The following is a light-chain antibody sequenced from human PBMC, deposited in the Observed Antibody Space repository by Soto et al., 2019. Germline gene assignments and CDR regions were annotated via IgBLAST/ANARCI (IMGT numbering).Light chain of an antibody. CDR3: AAWDDSLNGYV. Sequence: QSVLTQPPSVSGTPGQRVTISCSGGSSNIGSNYVYWYQQFPGRAPKLLMYYNDQRPSGVPDRFSGSKSGTSASLAISGLQSEDEADYYCAAWDDSLNGYVFGTGTKVTV. J-gene: IGLJ1*01. V-gene: IGLV1-44*01. CDR1: SSNIGSNY. CDR2: YND.